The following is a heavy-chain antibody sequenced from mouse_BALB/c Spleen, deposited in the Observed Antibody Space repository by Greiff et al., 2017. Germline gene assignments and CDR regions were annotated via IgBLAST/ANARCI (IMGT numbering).Heavy chain of an antibody. CDR3: ARTVVGHFDY. CDR2: IFPGTGTT. J-gene: IGHJ2*01. V-gene: IGHV1S132*01. Sequence: VQLQQSGAELVKPGASVTLSCKTSGYTFTSYWIQWVKQRPGQGLGWIGEIFPGTGTTYYNEKFKGKATLTIDTSSSTAYMQLSSLTSEDSAVYFCARTVVGHFDYWGQGTTLTVSS. D-gene: IGHD1-1*01. CDR1: GYTFTSYW.